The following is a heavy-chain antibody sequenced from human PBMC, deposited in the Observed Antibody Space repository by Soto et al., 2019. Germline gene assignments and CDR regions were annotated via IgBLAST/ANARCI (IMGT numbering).Heavy chain of an antibody. CDR3: ARRRNRIAGLDY. D-gene: IGHD6-13*01. CDR2: IYYSGST. CDR1: GRSISSYY. Sequence: SETLSLTCTASGRSISSYYWSWVRQPPGKGVEWIGYIYYSGSTIYTPSLKSRVTISVDTSKNQFSLKLSSVTAADTAVYYCARRRNRIAGLDYWGQGTLVTVSS. J-gene: IGHJ4*02. V-gene: IGHV4-59*01.